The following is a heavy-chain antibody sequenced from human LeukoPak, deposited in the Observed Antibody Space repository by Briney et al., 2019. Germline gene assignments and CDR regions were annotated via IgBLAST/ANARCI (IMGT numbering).Heavy chain of an antibody. V-gene: IGHV3-64*01. CDR3: ARREASGDV. J-gene: IGHJ6*04. CDR2: ISSNGGST. D-gene: IGHD3-10*01. Sequence: GGSLRLSCAASGFTFSSYAMQWVRQAPGKGLEYVSAISSNGGSTYYANSVKGRFTISRDNSKNTLYLQMGSLRAEDMAVYYCARREASGDVWGKGTTVTISS. CDR1: GFTFSSYA.